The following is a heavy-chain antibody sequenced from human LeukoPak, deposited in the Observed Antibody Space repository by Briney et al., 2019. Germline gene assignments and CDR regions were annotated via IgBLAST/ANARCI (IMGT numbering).Heavy chain of an antibody. D-gene: IGHD6-13*01. Sequence: GGSLRLSCAASGFTFSNFAMTWVRQAPGKGLEWVSSIVGSSSTYYADSLKGRFTISRDNAKNSLYLQMNSLRAEDTAVYYCARIGAGSSRDYWGQGTLVTVPS. V-gene: IGHV3-21*01. CDR3: ARIGAGSSRDY. CDR1: GFTFSNFA. J-gene: IGHJ4*02. CDR2: IVGSSST.